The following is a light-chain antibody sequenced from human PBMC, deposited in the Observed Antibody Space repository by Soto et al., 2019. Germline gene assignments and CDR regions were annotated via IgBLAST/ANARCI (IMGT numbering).Light chain of an antibody. CDR3: QYLNSHPLS. CDR1: QAISTS. Sequence: DIQMTQSPSSLSASVGDRVTISCRASQAISTSLNWYQQKPGKAPKLLIYLASTLQSGVPSRFSGSGSGTDFSLTISSLQPEDVATYYCQYLNSHPLSFGGGTKVEIK. V-gene: IGKV1-9*01. J-gene: IGKJ4*01. CDR2: LAS.